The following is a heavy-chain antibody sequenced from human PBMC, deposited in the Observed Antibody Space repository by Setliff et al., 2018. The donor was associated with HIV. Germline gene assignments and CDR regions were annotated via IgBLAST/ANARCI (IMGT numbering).Heavy chain of an antibody. Sequence: GGSLRLSCAASGFSFSNAWMHWVRQAPGKGLEWVALIQYGGNNRYYADSVKGRFTVSRDDSKNTLYLQMNSLKAEDTAVYYCAKDGRNYNIDYWGQGTLVTVSS. D-gene: IGHD4-4*01. CDR3: AKDGRNYNIDY. CDR1: GFSFSNAW. J-gene: IGHJ4*02. CDR2: IQYGGNNR. V-gene: IGHV3-30*02.